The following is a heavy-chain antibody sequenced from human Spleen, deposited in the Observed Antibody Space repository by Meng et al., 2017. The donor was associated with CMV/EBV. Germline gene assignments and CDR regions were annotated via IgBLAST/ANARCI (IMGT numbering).Heavy chain of an antibody. Sequence: GESLKISCAASGFTFSSNDMHWVRQTTGKGLEWVANINQNGSESYYVDSVKGRFTISRDNSKKTLYLQINSLRAEDTGVYYCARGEDYYDFYFFDYWGQGTPVTVSS. CDR3: ARGEDYYDFYFFDY. CDR1: GFTFSSND. CDR2: INQNGSES. J-gene: IGHJ4*02. D-gene: IGHD3-22*01. V-gene: IGHV3-7*02.